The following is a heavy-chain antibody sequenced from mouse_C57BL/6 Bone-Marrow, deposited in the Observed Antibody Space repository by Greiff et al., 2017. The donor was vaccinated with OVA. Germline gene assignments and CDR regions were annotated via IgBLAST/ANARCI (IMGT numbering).Heavy chain of an antibody. Sequence: QVHVKQSGAELVKPGASVKLSCKASGYTFTSYWMHWVKQRPGRGLEWIGRIDPTSGGTKYNEKFKSKATLTVDKPSSTAYMQLSSLTSEDSAVYYCARDYSTLVAYWGQGTLVTVSA. CDR3: ARDYSTLVAY. J-gene: IGHJ3*01. CDR1: GYTFTSYW. V-gene: IGHV1-72*01. D-gene: IGHD2-5*01. CDR2: IDPTSGGT.